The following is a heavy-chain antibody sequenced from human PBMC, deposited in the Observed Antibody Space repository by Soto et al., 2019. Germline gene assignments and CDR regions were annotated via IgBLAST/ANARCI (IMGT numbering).Heavy chain of an antibody. D-gene: IGHD5-18*01. CDR1: GFTFSSYG. CDR3: AKDLGDTAMVGGFDY. J-gene: IGHJ4*02. Sequence: GGSLRLSCAASGFTFSSYGMHWVRQAPGKGLEWVAVISYDGSNKYYADSVKGRFTISRDNSKNTLYLQMNSLRAEDTAVYYCAKDLGDTAMVGGFDYWGQGTLVTVSS. CDR2: ISYDGSNK. V-gene: IGHV3-30*18.